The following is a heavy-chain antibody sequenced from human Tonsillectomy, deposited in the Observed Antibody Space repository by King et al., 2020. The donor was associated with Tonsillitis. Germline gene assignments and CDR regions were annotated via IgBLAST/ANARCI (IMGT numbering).Heavy chain of an antibody. V-gene: IGHV3-30*04. D-gene: IGHD5-18*01. CDR2: ISYDGSNK. J-gene: IGHJ4*02. CDR1: GFTFSSYA. CDR3: AGLRGYSYGSVIDY. Sequence: VQLVESGGGVVQPGRSLRLSCAASGFTFSSYAMHWVRQAPGKGLEWVAVISYDGSNKYYADSVKGRFTISRDNSKNTLYLQMNSLRAEDTAVYYCAGLRGYSYGSVIDYWGQGTLVTVSS.